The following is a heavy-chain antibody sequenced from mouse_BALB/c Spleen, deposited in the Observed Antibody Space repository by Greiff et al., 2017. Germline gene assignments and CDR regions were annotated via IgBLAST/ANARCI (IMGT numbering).Heavy chain of an antibody. CDR1: GFTFSSFG. J-gene: IGHJ2*01. V-gene: IGHV5-17*02. Sequence: EVKLVESGGGLVQPGGSRKLSCAASGFTFSSFGMHWARQAPEKGLEWVAYISSGSSTIYYADTVKGRFTISRDNPKNTLFLQMTSLRSEDTAMYYCARDYGNYGFDYWGQGTTLTVSS. D-gene: IGHD2-1*01. CDR3: ARDYGNYGFDY. CDR2: ISSGSSTI.